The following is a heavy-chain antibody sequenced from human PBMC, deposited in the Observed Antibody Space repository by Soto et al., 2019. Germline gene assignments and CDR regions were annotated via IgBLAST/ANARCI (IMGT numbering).Heavy chain of an antibody. V-gene: IGHV4-59*08. CDR3: VGHMGTNYAFIGFDP. Sequence: QVQLQESGPGLVKPSETLSLTCTVSGDSISSYYWSWIRQPPGKGLEWIGYIYYSGSTNYNPSLKSRVTISLDTSKNQFSLKLSSVTAADTAVYYCVGHMGTNYAFIGFDPWGQGTLVTVSS. D-gene: IGHD4-4*01. CDR2: IYYSGST. J-gene: IGHJ5*02. CDR1: GDSISSYY.